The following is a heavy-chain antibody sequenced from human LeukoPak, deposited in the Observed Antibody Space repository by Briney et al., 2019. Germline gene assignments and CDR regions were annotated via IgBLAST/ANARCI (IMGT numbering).Heavy chain of an antibody. CDR2: IIPIFGTA. CDR3: ARDCSGGSCSSLFGFYYYMDV. D-gene: IGHD2-15*01. J-gene: IGHJ6*03. CDR1: GGTFSSYA. V-gene: IGHV1-69*05. Sequence: ASVKVSCKASGGTFSSYAISWVRQAPGQGLEWMGRIIPIFGTANYAQKFQGRVTITTDASTSTAYMELSSLRYEDTAVYYCARDCSGGSCSSLFGFYYYMDVWGKGTTVTVSS.